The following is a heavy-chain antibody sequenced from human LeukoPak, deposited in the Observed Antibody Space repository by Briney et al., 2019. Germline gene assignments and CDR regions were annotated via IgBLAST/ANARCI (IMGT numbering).Heavy chain of an antibody. Sequence: GASVKVSCKASGYTFTGYYMHWVRPAPGQGLEWMGWINPNSGGPNYAQKFQGRVTMTRDTSIGTAYMELSSLRSDDTAVYDCARGGWLLFWGQGTLVTVSS. D-gene: IGHD3-3*01. CDR1: GYTFTGYY. J-gene: IGHJ4*02. CDR2: INPNSGGP. CDR3: ARGGWLLF. V-gene: IGHV1-2*02.